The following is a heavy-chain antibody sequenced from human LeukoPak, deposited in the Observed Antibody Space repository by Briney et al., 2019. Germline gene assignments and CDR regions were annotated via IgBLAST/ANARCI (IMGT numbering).Heavy chain of an antibody. CDR3: ARGNRDSSGFYFYYGMDV. D-gene: IGHD6-19*01. CDR1: GFTFSSYS. V-gene: IGHV3-21*04. CDR2: ISWDSRNI. J-gene: IGHJ6*02. Sequence: GGSLRLSCAASGFTFSSYSMNWVSQAPGKGLEWVSGISWDSRNIGYAASVKGRFTTSRDNGKNSLYLQMNSLRPDDTALYYCARGNRDSSGFYFYYGMDVWGPGSTVTVSS.